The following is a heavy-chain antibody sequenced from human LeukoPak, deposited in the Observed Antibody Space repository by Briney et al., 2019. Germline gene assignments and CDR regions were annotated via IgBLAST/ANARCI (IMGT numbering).Heavy chain of an antibody. CDR1: GGTFSSYA. D-gene: IGHD2-2*01. Sequence: GSSVKVSCKASGGTFSSYAISWVRQAPGQGLEWMGRIIPIFGTANYAQKFQGRVTITTDESTSTAYMELSSLRPEDTAVYYCARDGYCSSTSCYYLDYYYMDVWGKGTTVTVSS. V-gene: IGHV1-69*05. CDR3: ARDGYCSSTSCYYLDYYYMDV. CDR2: IIPIFGTA. J-gene: IGHJ6*03.